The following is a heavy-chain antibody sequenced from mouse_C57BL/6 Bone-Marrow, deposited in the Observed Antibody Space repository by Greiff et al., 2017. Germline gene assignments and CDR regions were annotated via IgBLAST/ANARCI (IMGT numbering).Heavy chain of an antibody. V-gene: IGHV1-50*01. CDR2: IDPSDSYT. D-gene: IGHD5-2*01. J-gene: IGHJ1*03. Sequence: QVQLQQSGAELVKPGASVKLSCKASGYTFTSYWMQWVKQRPGQGLEWIGEIDPSDSYTNYNQKFKGKATLTVDTSSSTAYMQLSSLTSEASAVYYCAREGISEGYFDVWGRGTTVTVSS. CDR1: GYTFTSYW. CDR3: AREGISEGYFDV.